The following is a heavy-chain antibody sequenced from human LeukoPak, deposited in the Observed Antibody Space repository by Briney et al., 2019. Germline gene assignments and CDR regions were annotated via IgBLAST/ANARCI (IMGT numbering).Heavy chain of an antibody. CDR2: INPSGDFR. V-gene: IGHV1-46*01. D-gene: IGHD1/OR15-1a*01. J-gene: IGHJ5*02. CDR3: ARDYSGEWEQLTGWWFDP. CDR1: GYTFGTHW. Sequence: ASVKVSCKASGYTFGTHWMHWVRQAPGQGLEWMGIINPSGDFRSYAQKFQGRITVTRDMSTRTVYMELSDLRPEDTAVYYCARDYSGEWEQLTGWWFDPWGQGTLVIVSS.